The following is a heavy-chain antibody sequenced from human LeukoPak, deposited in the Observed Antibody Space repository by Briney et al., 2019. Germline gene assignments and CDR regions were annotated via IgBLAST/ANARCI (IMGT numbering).Heavy chain of an antibody. D-gene: IGHD3-10*01. CDR1: GYTFTSYG. V-gene: IGHV1-18*01. J-gene: IGHJ5*02. CDR3: ARDKAATLLWFGELGTNWFDP. Sequence: ASVKVSCKASGYTFTSYGISWVRQAPGQGLEWMGWISAYNGNTNYARKLQGRVTMTTDTSTSTAYMELRSLRSDDTAVYYCARDKAATLLWFGELGTNWFDPWGQGTLVTVSS. CDR2: ISAYNGNT.